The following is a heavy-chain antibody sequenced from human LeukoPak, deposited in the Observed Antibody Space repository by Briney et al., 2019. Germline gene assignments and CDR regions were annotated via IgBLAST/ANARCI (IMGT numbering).Heavy chain of an antibody. J-gene: IGHJ4*02. V-gene: IGHV3-48*03. Sequence: AGGSLRLSCAASGFTFSSYEMNWVRQAPGKGLEWISYISSSGSSTRYADSVKGRFTISRDNTRNSLYLQMTSLRADDTAVYYCASKGGNWGQGTLVTVSS. CDR1: GFTFSSYE. CDR3: ASKGGN. D-gene: IGHD2-15*01. CDR2: ISSSGSST.